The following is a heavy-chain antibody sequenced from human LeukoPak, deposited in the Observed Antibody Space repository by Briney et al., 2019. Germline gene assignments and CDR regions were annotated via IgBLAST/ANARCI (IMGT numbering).Heavy chain of an antibody. CDR3: ARGPKHYDILTGIDC. J-gene: IGHJ4*02. V-gene: IGHV4-59*08. Sequence: SETLSLTCTASGGSISSYYWSWIRQPPGKGLEWIGYIYYSGSTNYNPSLKSRVTISVDTSKNQFSLNLISVTAADTAVYYCARGPKHYDILTGIDCWGQGTLVTVSS. D-gene: IGHD3-9*01. CDR1: GGSISSYY. CDR2: IYYSGST.